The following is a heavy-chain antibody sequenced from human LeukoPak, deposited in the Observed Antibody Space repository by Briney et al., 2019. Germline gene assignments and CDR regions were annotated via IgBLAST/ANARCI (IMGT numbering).Heavy chain of an antibody. CDR2: ISYDGSNK. J-gene: IGHJ4*02. D-gene: IGHD4-17*01. CDR1: GFTFSSYA. V-gene: IGHV3-30-3*01. Sequence: GGSLRLSCAASGFTFSSYAMHWVRQAPGKGLEWVAVISYDGSNKYYADSVKGRFTISRDNPKNTLYLQMNSLRAEDTAVYYCAREDYGDSIFDYWGQGTLVTVSS. CDR3: AREDYGDSIFDY.